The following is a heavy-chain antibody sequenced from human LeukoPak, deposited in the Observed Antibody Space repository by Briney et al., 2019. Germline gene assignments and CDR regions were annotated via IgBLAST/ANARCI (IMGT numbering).Heavy chain of an antibody. J-gene: IGHJ4*02. CDR1: GASISSYY. D-gene: IGHD6-13*01. Sequence: PSETLSLTCTVSGASISSYYWSWVRQPAGEGLEWIGRIYTSGSTNYKPSLKSRVTMSVDTSKNQFSLKLTSVTAADTAVYYCARDGVGNSSWYPLDSWGPGTLVTVSS. CDR3: ARDGVGNSSWYPLDS. V-gene: IGHV4-4*07. CDR2: IYTSGST.